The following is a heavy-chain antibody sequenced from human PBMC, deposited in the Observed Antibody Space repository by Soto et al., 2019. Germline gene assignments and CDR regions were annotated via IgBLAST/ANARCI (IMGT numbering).Heavy chain of an antibody. CDR3: ASKGGKLRSLEWLAIDP. D-gene: IGHD3-3*01. CDR1: GASINSDPYF. Sequence: QVQLQESGPGLVKPSETLSLRCSVSGASINSDPYFWAWIRQSPGRGLEWIGSIDYSGKTYYNPSLKSRVTISVDPPKSPFSLNMSAVTAADTAVYFCASKGGKLRSLEWLAIDPWGHGTLVTVSS. V-gene: IGHV4-39*01. CDR2: IDYSGKT. J-gene: IGHJ5*02.